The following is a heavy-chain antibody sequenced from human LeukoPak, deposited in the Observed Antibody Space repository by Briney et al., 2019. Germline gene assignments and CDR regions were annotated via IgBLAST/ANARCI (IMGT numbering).Heavy chain of an antibody. D-gene: IGHD6-13*01. CDR3: ARSIPYGTTWYGRSDY. CDR2: IKPDGTTK. V-gene: IGHV3-7*03. Sequence: GRSLRLSCAASGFIFNTFWMNWVRLTPGKGLEWVANIKPDGTTKFYVDSVKGRFTISRDNALNSLYLQMNSLRAEDTAIYYCARSIPYGTTWYGRSDYWGQGTLVTVSS. J-gene: IGHJ4*02. CDR1: GFIFNTFW.